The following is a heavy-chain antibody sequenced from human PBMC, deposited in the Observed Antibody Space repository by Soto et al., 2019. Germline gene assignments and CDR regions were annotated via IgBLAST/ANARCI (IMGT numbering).Heavy chain of an antibody. CDR1: GFTFSIYP. J-gene: IGHJ4*02. CDR2: LSYDGSNI. V-gene: IGHV3-30-3*01. D-gene: IGHD6-13*01. Sequence: QVQLVESGGGVVQPGRSLRLSCAASGFTFSIYPMHWVRQAPGKGLEWVAVLSYDGSNIHYADSVKGRFTISRDNSKNTLYLQMSSLRPEDTAVYYCARIGTYTSSWENWGQGTLVTVSS. CDR3: ARIGTYTSSWEN.